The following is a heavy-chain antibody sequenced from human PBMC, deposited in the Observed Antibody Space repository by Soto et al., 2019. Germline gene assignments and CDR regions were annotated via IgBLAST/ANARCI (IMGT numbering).Heavy chain of an antibody. J-gene: IGHJ4*02. CDR3: AKDEEWELLYYFDY. CDR1: GFTFSSYG. V-gene: IGHV3-30*18. CDR2: ISYDGSNK. D-gene: IGHD1-26*01. Sequence: QVQLVESGGGVVQPGRSLRLSCAASGFTFSSYGMHWVRQAPGKGLEWVAVISYDGSNKYYADSVKGRFTISRDNSKNTLYLQMNSLRAEDTAVYYCAKDEEWELLYYFDYWGQGTLVTVSS.